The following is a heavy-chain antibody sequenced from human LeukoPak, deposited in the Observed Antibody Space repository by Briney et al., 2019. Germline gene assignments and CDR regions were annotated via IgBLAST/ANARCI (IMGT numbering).Heavy chain of an antibody. J-gene: IGHJ4*02. D-gene: IGHD1-1*01. CDR2: ISSSSSYI. V-gene: IGHV3-21*01. Sequence: GGSLRLSFAASGFTFSSYSMNWVRQAPGKGLEWVSSISSSSSYIYYADSVKGGFTISRDNAKNSLYLQMNSLRAEDTAVYYCARDFSGTDFDYWGQGTLVPVPS. CDR1: GFTFSSYS. CDR3: ARDFSGTDFDY.